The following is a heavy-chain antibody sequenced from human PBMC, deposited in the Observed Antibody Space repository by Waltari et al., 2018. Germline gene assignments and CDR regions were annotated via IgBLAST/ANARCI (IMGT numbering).Heavy chain of an antibody. D-gene: IGHD4-17*01. CDR2: IDGAGHKRT. CDR3: AKVPYGDYANAFDH. CDR1: GSSFSHFA. V-gene: IGHV3-23*01. J-gene: IGHJ4*02. Sequence: EVQLLESGGGLVHPGGSLTLPCLASGSSFSHFARTWVRQTPGKGLDWVSGIDGAGHKRTYYADSVQGRFTISRDDSQNTLYLQMNSLRADDTAVYYCAKVPYGDYANAFDHWGQGAMVTVSS.